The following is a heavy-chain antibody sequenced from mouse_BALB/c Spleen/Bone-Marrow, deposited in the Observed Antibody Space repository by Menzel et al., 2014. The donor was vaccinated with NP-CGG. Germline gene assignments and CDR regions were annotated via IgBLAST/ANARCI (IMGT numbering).Heavy chain of an antibody. J-gene: IGHJ3*01. CDR1: GYTFTSYW. Sequence: QVQLQQSGAELVRPGASVKLSCKASGYTFTSYWINWVKQRPGQGLEWIGNIYPSDSYTNYNQKFKDKATLTVDKSSSTAYMQLSSPTSEDSAVCYCTRDGSPFAYWGQGTLVTVSA. CDR3: TRDGSPFAY. CDR2: IYPSDSYT. V-gene: IGHV1-69*02. D-gene: IGHD2-3*01.